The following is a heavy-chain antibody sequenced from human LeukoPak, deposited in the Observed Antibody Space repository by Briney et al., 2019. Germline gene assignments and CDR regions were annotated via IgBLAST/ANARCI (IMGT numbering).Heavy chain of an antibody. CDR3: AFFAMVRGVIYMDV. J-gene: IGHJ6*03. CDR1: GFTFDDYA. CDR2: ISWNSGSI. D-gene: IGHD3-10*01. Sequence: GGSLRLSCAASGFTFDDYAMHWVRQAPGKGLEWASGISWNSGSIGYADSVKGRFTISRDNAKNSLYLQMNSLRAEDTALYYCAFFAMVRGVIYMDVWGKGTTVTVSS. V-gene: IGHV3-9*01.